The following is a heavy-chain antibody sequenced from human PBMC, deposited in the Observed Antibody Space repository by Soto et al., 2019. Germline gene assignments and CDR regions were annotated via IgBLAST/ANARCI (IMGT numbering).Heavy chain of an antibody. CDR1: GGSISSYY. J-gene: IGHJ4*02. CDR2: IYTSGGT. D-gene: IGHD2-2*01. Sequence: SETLSLTGSAAGGSISSYYWSWSRQPAGKGLEWFGGIYTSGGTNYKPSLKSRVTMSVDTSKNQFSLKLSSVTAADTALDCCTGACSSNSCYDVFDYWGQVTMVTVSS. CDR3: TGACSSNSCYDVFDY. V-gene: IGHV4-4*07.